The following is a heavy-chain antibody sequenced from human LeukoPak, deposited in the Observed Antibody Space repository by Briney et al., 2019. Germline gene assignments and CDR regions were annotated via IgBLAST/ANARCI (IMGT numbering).Heavy chain of an antibody. D-gene: IGHD5-12*01. CDR1: GFTVSNNY. V-gene: IGHV3-53*01. Sequence: GGSLRLSCAASGFTVSNNYMSWVRQAPGKGLEWVSVIHSGGTTNYADSVQGRFTISRDNSKTTVYLHMNSLRAEDTAAYYCARDSDSGYGPFASWGQGTLVTVSS. CDR3: ARDSDSGYGPFAS. J-gene: IGHJ4*02. CDR2: IHSGGTT.